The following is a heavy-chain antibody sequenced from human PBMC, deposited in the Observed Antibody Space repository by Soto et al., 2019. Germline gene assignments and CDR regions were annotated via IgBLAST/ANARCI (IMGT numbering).Heavy chain of an antibody. CDR1: GYTFTSYA. D-gene: IGHD6-13*01. V-gene: IGHV1-3*01. CDR3: AREAQEQQLVGWFDP. CDR2: INAGNGNT. J-gene: IGHJ5*02. Sequence: ASVKVSCKASGYTFTSYAMHWVRQAPGQRLEWMGWINAGNGNTKYSQKFQGRVTITRDTSASTAYMELSSLRSEDTAVYYCAREAQEQQLVGWFDPWGQGTLVTVS.